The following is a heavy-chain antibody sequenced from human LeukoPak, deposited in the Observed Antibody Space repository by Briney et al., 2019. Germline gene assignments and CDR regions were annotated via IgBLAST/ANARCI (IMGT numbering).Heavy chain of an antibody. CDR1: GFSFSSYW. J-gene: IGHJ4*02. CDR3: VREGRVSGYDFDY. CDR2: INSDGSST. Sequence: PGGSLRLSCAASGFSFSSYWMHWVRHAPGKGLVWVSRINSDGSSTTYADSVKGRLTISRDNAKNTLYLQMNSLRAEDTAVYYCVREGRVSGYDFDYWGQGTLVTVSS. D-gene: IGHD5-12*01. V-gene: IGHV3-74*01.